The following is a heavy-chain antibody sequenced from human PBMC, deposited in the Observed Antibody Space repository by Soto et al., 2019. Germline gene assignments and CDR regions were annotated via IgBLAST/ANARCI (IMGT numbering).Heavy chain of an antibody. Sequence: PGGSLRLSCAASGFTFSNAWMNWVRQAPGKGLEWVGRIKSKTDGGTTDYAAPVKGRFTISRDDSKNTLYLQMNSLKTEDTAVYYCTTDDIAVAPYYYGMDVWGQGTTVTVSS. J-gene: IGHJ6*02. CDR3: TTDDIAVAPYYYGMDV. CDR1: GFTFSNAW. V-gene: IGHV3-15*07. CDR2: IKSKTDGGTT. D-gene: IGHD6-19*01.